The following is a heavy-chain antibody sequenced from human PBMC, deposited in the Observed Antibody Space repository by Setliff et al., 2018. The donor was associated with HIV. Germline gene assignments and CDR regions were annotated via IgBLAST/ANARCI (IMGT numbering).Heavy chain of an antibody. V-gene: IGHV4-4*07. CDR2: IYTSGST. J-gene: IGHJ5*02. CDR1: DGSISSYY. D-gene: IGHD6-19*01. CDR3: ARDRSSGWSSAWFDT. Sequence: LSLTCTVSDGSISSYYGSWIRQPAGEGLEWIGRIYTSGSTNYNPSFKSRLTMSLDPSKNQFSLKLRSVTAADTAVYFCARDRSSGWSSAWFDTCGQGILVTVSS.